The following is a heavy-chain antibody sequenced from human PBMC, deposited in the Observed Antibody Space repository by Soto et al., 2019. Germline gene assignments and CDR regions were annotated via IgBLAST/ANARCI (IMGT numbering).Heavy chain of an antibody. V-gene: IGHV1-24*01. D-gene: IGHD1-26*01. CDR3: ATLLRILSGKYGMDV. CDR1: GYTLTELS. Sequence: GASVKVSCKVSGYTLTELSMHWVRQAPGKGLEWMGGFDPEDGETIYAQKFQGRVTMTEDTSTDTAYMELSSLRSEDTAVYYCATLLRILSGKYGMDVWGQRTTVTVSS. J-gene: IGHJ6*02. CDR2: FDPEDGET.